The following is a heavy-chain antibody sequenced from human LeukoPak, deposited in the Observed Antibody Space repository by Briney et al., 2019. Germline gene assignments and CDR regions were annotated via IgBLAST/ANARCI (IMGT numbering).Heavy chain of an antibody. Sequence: PGRSLRLSCAASGFTFSSYGMHWVRQAPGKGLEWVAVISYDGSNKYYADSVKGRFTISRDNSKNTLYLQMNSLRAEDTAVYYCARALVAAAGKGGPNYYYGMDVWGQGTTVTVSS. V-gene: IGHV3-30*03. CDR3: ARALVAAAGKGGPNYYYGMDV. CDR1: GFTFSSYG. J-gene: IGHJ6*02. CDR2: ISYDGSNK. D-gene: IGHD6-13*01.